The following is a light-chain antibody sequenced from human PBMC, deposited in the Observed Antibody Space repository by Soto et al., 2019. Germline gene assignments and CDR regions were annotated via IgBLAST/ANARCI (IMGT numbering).Light chain of an antibody. CDR3: QQRSNWPIT. J-gene: IGKJ5*01. CDR2: DIS. V-gene: IGKV3-11*01. CDR1: QSVSSY. Sequence: ILLTEAPATLSLSPGERAALSCMASQSVSSYLVWYQQKPGQAPRLLIYDISDRATGIPARFSGSGSGTEFTLTISSLEPEDFAVYYCQQRSNWPITFGQGTRLEIK.